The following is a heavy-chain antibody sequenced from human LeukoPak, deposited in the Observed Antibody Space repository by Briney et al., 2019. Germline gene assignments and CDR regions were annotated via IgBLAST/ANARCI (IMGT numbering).Heavy chain of an antibody. D-gene: IGHD3-10*01. J-gene: IGHJ6*04. CDR1: GGSFSNYY. CDR2: INNSGSN. Sequence: SETLSLTCAVYGGSFSNYYWSWVRQPPGKGVGWGGEINNSGSNKYNTSLKRRVTVSVDPSKNQFSLKLSSITAADTAVYYCARGREHDYGSGSLPLYYHYYGMDVWGKGTTVTVSS. V-gene: IGHV4-34*01. CDR3: ARGREHDYGSGSLPLYYHYYGMDV.